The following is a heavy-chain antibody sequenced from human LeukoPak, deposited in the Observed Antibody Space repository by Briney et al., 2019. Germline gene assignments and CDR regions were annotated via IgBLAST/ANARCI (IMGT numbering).Heavy chain of an antibody. CDR1: GFSFSSNW. CDR2: IKRDGSQK. V-gene: IGHV3-7*01. CDR3: ARLGLEVGGPNWFDP. D-gene: IGHD1-1*01. J-gene: IGHJ5*02. Sequence: QPGGSLRLSCAAPGFSFSSNWMGWVRQAPGKGLEWVAHIKRDGSQKYYLDSVKGRFTISRDNAKNSLYLQMNSLRVEDTAVYYCARLGLEVGGPNWFDPWGQGTLVTDSS.